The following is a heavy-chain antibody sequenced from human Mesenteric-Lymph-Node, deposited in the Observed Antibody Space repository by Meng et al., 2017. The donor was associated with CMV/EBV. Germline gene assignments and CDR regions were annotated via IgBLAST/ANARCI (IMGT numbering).Heavy chain of an antibody. Sequence: DSISSIEWWFCVRQTRGMGLEWIGEIDHSGITNYNPSLKCRVTMSVDNSKIHFYLKLTSVTAADTAAYYCVTSHHCSGGGCYDWFDPWGQGTLVTVSS. D-gene: IGHD2-15*01. V-gene: IGHV4-4*02. J-gene: IGHJ5*02. CDR1: DSISSIEW. CDR2: IDHSGIT. CDR3: VTSHHCSGGGCYDWFDP.